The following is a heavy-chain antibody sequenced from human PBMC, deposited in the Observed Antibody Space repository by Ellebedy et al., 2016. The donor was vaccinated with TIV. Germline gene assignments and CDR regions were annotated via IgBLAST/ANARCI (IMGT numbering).Heavy chain of an antibody. Sequence: PGGSLRLSCAASGFTFSSFGMHWVRQAPGKGLEWVAVISHDGNNKYYGESVKGRLTISRDNTKNTVYLQMDTLRAEDTAVYYCARGLFGSGRYSCDYWGQGTLVIVSS. CDR2: ISHDGNNK. V-gene: IGHV3-30*03. D-gene: IGHD3-10*01. CDR1: GFTFSSFG. J-gene: IGHJ4*02. CDR3: ARGLFGSGRYSCDY.